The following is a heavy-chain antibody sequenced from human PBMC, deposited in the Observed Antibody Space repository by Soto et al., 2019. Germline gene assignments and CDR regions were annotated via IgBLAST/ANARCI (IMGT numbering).Heavy chain of an antibody. CDR3: TSDTFGARDS. V-gene: IGHV3-74*01. CDR2: IDPYDTGI. D-gene: IGHD2-15*01. Sequence: EVQLVESGGCLVQPGGSLRLSCAASGFAFSSEWMHWVRQAPGKGLVWVSRIDPYDTGITYADSVKGRFTISRDNAKNTLYLQMNSLRAEDTAVYYCTSDTFGARDSWGQGTLVTVSS. J-gene: IGHJ4*02. CDR1: GFAFSSEW.